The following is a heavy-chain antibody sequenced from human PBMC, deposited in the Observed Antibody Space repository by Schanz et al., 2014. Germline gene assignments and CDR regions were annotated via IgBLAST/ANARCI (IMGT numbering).Heavy chain of an antibody. CDR2: ISSSGSSI. CDR1: AFIFRSYS. V-gene: IGHV3-21*04. CDR3: AKQHGVIQQVSDY. D-gene: IGHD3-22*01. Sequence: EVQLLESGGGLVQPGGSLRLSCAASAFIFRSYSMHWVRQAPGKGLEWVSSISSSGSSIYYADSVKGRFTISRDNANNSLFLRMNSLRAEDTAVYYCAKQHGVIQQVSDYWGQGTLVTVSS. J-gene: IGHJ4*02.